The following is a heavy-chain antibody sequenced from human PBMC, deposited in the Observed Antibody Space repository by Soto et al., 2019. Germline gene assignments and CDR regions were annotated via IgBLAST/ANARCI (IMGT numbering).Heavy chain of an antibody. CDR1: GFSFNDYA. V-gene: IGHV3-23*01. CDR3: AKVVVMRAVNDALDI. D-gene: IGHD3-22*01. J-gene: IGHJ3*02. Sequence: LSCAASGFSFNDYAMTWVRQAPGKGLEWVSAINDDGDSTYYADSVKGRFTISRDNSKNTVFLEMNSLRAEDTAAYHCAKVVVMRAVNDALDIWGQGTMVTVSS. CDR2: INDDGDST.